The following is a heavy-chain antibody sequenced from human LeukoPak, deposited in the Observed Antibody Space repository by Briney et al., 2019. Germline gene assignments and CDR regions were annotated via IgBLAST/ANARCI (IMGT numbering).Heavy chain of an antibody. CDR1: GGSISSGDYY. CDR3: AREDTSVLGLDP. J-gene: IGHJ5*02. D-gene: IGHD1-1*01. CDR2: IYYSGST. V-gene: IGHV4-30-4*08. Sequence: NPSETLSLTCTVSGGSISSGDYYWSWIRQPPGMGLEWIGYIYYSGSTYYNPSLKSRVTISVDTSKNQFSLKLSSVTAADTAVYYCAREDTSVLGLDPWGQGTLVTVSS.